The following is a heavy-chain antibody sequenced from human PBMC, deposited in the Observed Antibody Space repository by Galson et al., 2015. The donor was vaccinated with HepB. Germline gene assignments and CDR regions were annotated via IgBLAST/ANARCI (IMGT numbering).Heavy chain of an antibody. Sequence: SLRLSCAASGFTFSSYWMHWVRQAPGKGLVWVSRINSGGSSTTYADSVKGRFTISRDNAKNTLYLQMNSLRAEDTAVYYCARVGVLGDYFDYWGQGTLVTVSS. J-gene: IGHJ4*02. CDR1: GFTFSSYW. CDR3: ARVGVLGDYFDY. D-gene: IGHD3-3*02. CDR2: INSGGSST. V-gene: IGHV3-74*01.